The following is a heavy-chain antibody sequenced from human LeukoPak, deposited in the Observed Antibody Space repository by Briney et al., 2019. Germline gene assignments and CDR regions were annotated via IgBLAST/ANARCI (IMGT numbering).Heavy chain of an antibody. V-gene: IGHV3-33*01. Sequence: GRSLRLSCAASGFTFSSYGMHWVRQAPGKGLEWVAVIWYDGSNKYYVDSVKGRFTISRDNAKNSLYLQMNSLRADDTAVYYCARDAKYTYGPPFDYWGQGTLVTVSS. J-gene: IGHJ4*02. CDR3: ARDAKYTYGPPFDY. CDR2: IWYDGSNK. CDR1: GFTFSSYG. D-gene: IGHD5-18*01.